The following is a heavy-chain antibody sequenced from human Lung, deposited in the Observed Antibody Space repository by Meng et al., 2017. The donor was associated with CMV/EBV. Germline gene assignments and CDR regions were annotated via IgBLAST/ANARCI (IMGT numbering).Heavy chain of an antibody. CDR3: ARDQRGGSGFDY. J-gene: IGHJ4*02. D-gene: IGHD6-19*01. CDR2: IYSGGSA. Sequence: GESLKISCAASGFTVNSKYMTWVRLAPGKGLQWVSLIYSGGSAYYADSAKGRFTISRDNSKNTLYLQMNSLRAEDTAIYYCARDQRGGSGFDYWGQGTLVTVSS. V-gene: IGHV3-53*01. CDR1: GFTVNSKY.